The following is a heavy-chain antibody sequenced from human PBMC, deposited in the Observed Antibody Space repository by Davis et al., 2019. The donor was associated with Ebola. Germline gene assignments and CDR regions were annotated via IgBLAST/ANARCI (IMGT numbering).Heavy chain of an antibody. Sequence: SGSTLVTPTQTLTLTCTFSGFSLSTSGVGVGWIRQPPGKALEWLALIYSGDDKRYSPSLKNRLTITKDTSKNQVVLTMTNMDPVDTATYYCALHRGHDYGDNGRYFDSWGQGTLVTVSS. V-gene: IGHV2-5*02. CDR2: IYSGDDK. J-gene: IGHJ4*02. D-gene: IGHD4-17*01. CDR3: ALHRGHDYGDNGRYFDS. CDR1: GFSLSTSGVG.